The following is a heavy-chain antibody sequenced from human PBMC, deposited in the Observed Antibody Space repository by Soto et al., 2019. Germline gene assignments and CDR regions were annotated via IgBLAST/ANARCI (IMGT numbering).Heavy chain of an antibody. Sequence: EVQLVESGGGLVQPGGSLRLSCAASGFTFSSYWMHWVRQAPEKGLVWVSRINSDGSSTSYADSVKGRFTISRDNAKNTLYLQMNSLRAEDTAVYYCAREWELLDYGMDVWGQGTTVTVSS. CDR2: INSDGSST. CDR1: GFTFSSYW. CDR3: AREWELLDYGMDV. V-gene: IGHV3-74*01. J-gene: IGHJ6*02. D-gene: IGHD1-26*01.